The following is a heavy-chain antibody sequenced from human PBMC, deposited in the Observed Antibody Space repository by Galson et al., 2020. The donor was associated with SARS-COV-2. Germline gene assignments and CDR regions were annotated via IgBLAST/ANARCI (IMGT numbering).Heavy chain of an antibody. Sequence: GGSLRLSCAASGFTFSSYAMTWVRQAPGKGLEWVSSIVGSGDRAYYADSVRGRFTVSRDNSKNTLYLQMNSQRAEDTALYYCAKYMEDDVNWGQGTLVTVSS. CDR3: AKYMEDDVN. V-gene: IGHV3-23*01. D-gene: IGHD1-1*01. CDR1: GFTFSSYA. CDR2: IVGSGDRA. J-gene: IGHJ4*02.